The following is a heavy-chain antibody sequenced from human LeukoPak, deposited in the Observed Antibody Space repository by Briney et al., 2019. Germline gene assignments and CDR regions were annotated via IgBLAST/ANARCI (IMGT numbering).Heavy chain of an antibody. CDR1: GYTFTSYG. CDR3: AGDEYYDFWSGLQIRNYFDY. CDR2: ISAYNGNT. Sequence: ASVKVSCKASGYTFTSYGISWVRQAPGQGLEWMGWISAYNGNTNYAQKLQGRVTMTTDTSTSTAYMELRSLRSDDTAVYYCAGDEYYDFWSGLQIRNYFDYWGQGTLVTVSS. J-gene: IGHJ4*02. V-gene: IGHV1-18*01. D-gene: IGHD3-3*01.